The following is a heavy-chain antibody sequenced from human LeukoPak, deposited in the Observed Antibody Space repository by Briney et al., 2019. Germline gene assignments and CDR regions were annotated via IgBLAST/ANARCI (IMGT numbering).Heavy chain of an antibody. D-gene: IGHD6-19*01. CDR1: GYTFTSYG. CDR2: ISAYNGNT. Sequence: SVKLSCNASGYTFTSYGISWVRQAPGQGLEWMGCISAYNGNTNYAQRLQGRVTMATDTSTSTAYMELRSVRSDDTAVYYCARVGDSSGPYEYFQHWGQGTLVTVSS. CDR3: ARVGDSSGPYEYFQH. V-gene: IGHV1-18*01. J-gene: IGHJ1*01.